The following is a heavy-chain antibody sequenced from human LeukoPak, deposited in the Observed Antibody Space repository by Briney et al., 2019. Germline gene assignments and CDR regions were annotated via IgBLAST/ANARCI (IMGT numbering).Heavy chain of an antibody. CDR3: ARTGGSGSYARFDP. J-gene: IGHJ5*02. D-gene: IGHD3-10*01. CDR1: GGSISSYY. V-gene: IGHV4-59*01. CDR2: TYYSGST. Sequence: SETLSLTCTVSGGSISSYYWSWIRQPPGKGLEWIGYTYYSGSTNYNPSLKSRVTISVDTSKNQFSLKLSSVTAADTAVYYCARTGGSGSYARFDPWGQGTLVTVSS.